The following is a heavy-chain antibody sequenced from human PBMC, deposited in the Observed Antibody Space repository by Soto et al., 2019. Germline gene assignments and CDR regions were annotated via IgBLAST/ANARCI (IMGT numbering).Heavy chain of an antibody. J-gene: IGHJ1*01. V-gene: IGHV3-74*01. Sequence: EVQLVESGGGLVQPGGSLRLSCVASGCTFSGYWMHWVRQAPGKGLVWVSSISNDGSSTSYADPVKGRFTISRDNAKNTLYLQMNSLRAEDTAVYYCARLPNKSPQNWGQGTLVIVSP. CDR2: ISNDGSST. CDR1: GCTFSGYW. CDR3: ARLPNKSPQN.